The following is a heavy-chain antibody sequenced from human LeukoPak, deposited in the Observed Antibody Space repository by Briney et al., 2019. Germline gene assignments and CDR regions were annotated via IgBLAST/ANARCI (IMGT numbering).Heavy chain of an antibody. CDR2: IYSGGST. CDR3: AKVLRYCSGGSCYSLDY. V-gene: IGHV3-53*01. D-gene: IGHD2-15*01. J-gene: IGHJ4*02. Sequence: GGSLRLSCAASGFTVSSNYMSWVRQAPGKGLEWVSVIYSGGSTYYADSVKGRFIISRDNSKNTLYLQMNSLRPEDTAVYYCAKVLRYCSGGSCYSLDYWGQGTLVTVSS. CDR1: GFTVSSNY.